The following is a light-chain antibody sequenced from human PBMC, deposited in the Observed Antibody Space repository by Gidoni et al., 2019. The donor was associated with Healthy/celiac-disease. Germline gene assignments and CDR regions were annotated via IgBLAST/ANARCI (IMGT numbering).Light chain of an antibody. CDR1: SSNIGSNT. V-gene: IGLV1-44*01. CDR3: AAWDDSLNAYV. CDR2: INN. Sequence: QSVLTQPPSASGTPGQRVTISCSGSSSNIGSNTVNWYHQLPGTAPKLLIYINNQRPSGVPDRFSGSKSGTSASLAISGLQSEDEADYYCAAWDDSLNAYVFGTGTKVTVL. J-gene: IGLJ1*01.